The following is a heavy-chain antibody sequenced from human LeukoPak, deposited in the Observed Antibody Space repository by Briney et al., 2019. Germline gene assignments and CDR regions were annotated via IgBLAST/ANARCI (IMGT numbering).Heavy chain of an antibody. V-gene: IGHV1-2*02. Sequence: ASVKVSCEASGYTFTGSYMHWVRQAPGQGLEWMGWINPNSGGTNYAQKFQGRVTMTRDTSISTAYMELSRLRSDDTAVYYCARDYESSGWYREDGNWFDPWGQGTLVTVSS. CDR1: GYTFTGSY. CDR3: ARDYESSGWYREDGNWFDP. J-gene: IGHJ5*02. D-gene: IGHD6-19*01. CDR2: INPNSGGT.